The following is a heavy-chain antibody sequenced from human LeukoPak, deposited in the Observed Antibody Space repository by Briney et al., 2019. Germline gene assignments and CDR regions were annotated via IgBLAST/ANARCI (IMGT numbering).Heavy chain of an antibody. CDR1: GFTVSSNY. J-gene: IGHJ4*02. Sequence: GGSLRLSCAASGFTVSSNYMSWVRQAPGKGLEWVSVIYSGGSTYYADSVKGRFTISRDNSKNTLYLQMNSLRAEDTAVYYCAREGLGGSGSLDYWGQGTLVTVSS. CDR3: AREGLGGSGSLDY. CDR2: IYSGGST. D-gene: IGHD3-10*01. V-gene: IGHV3-53*01.